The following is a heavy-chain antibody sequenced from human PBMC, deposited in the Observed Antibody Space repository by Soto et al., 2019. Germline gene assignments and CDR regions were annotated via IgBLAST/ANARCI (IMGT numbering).Heavy chain of an antibody. D-gene: IGHD1-7*01. CDR1: GGTFSSYT. CDR3: ARDLHPSGYNWNSYYYYYMDV. V-gene: IGHV1-69*08. Sequence: QVQLVQSGAEVKKPGSSVKVSCKASGGTFSSYTISWVRQAPGQGLEWMGRIIPILGIANYAQKFQGRVTITADKSTSTAYMELSSLRSEDTAVYYCARDLHPSGYNWNSYYYYYMDVWGKGTTVTVSS. J-gene: IGHJ6*03. CDR2: IIPILGIA.